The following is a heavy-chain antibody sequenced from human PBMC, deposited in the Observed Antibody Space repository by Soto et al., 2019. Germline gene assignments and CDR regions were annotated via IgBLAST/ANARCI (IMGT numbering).Heavy chain of an antibody. D-gene: IGHD3-3*01. CDR1: GGTFSSYA. V-gene: IGHV1-69*12. CDR2: IIPIFGTA. J-gene: IGHJ6*02. Sequence: QVQLVQSGAEVKKPGSSVKVSCKASGGTFSSYAISWVRQAPGQGLEWMGGIIPIFGTANYAQKFQGRVTITADESTSTAYMELSSLRSEDTAVYYCARSNGYYDFWXGXXXXXXXXYGXDXWGQGTTVTVSS. CDR3: ARSNGYYDFWXGXXXXXXXXYGXDX.